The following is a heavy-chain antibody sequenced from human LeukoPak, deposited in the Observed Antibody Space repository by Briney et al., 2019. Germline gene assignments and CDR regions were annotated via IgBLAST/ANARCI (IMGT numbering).Heavy chain of an antibody. CDR3: ASQPRGDYGDFFNY. V-gene: IGHV4-39*01. D-gene: IGHD4-17*01. CDR1: GGSISSSSYY. Sequence: PSEPLSLTCTVSGGSISSSSYYWGWIRQPPGKGLEWIGSIYYSGSTYYTPSLKSRVTISVDTSKIQFSLKLSSVTAADTAVYYCASQPRGDYGDFFNYWGQGMPVTVSS. J-gene: IGHJ4*02. CDR2: IYYSGST.